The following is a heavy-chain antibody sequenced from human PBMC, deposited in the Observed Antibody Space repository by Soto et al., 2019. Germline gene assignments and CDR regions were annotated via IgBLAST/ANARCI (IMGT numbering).Heavy chain of an antibody. Sequence: GLSCLSCRVTFNIYAMDWVRQAPGKGLVWVSRIHPDGSMTHYADSVKGRFTTSRDNVKNTVFLQLSSLRAEDTAVYYCARIQLGYDAFDIWGQGTMVTVPS. CDR1: RVTFNIYA. CDR3: ARIQLGYDAFDI. J-gene: IGHJ3*02. V-gene: IGHV3-74*01. D-gene: IGHD6-6*01. CDR2: IHPDGSMT.